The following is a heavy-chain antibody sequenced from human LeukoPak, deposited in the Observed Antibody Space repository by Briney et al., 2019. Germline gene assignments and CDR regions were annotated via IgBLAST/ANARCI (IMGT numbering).Heavy chain of an antibody. CDR3: ARVSVVPAASLYYYGMDV. CDR1: GYTFTGYY. D-gene: IGHD2-2*01. Sequence: VASVKVSCKASGYTFTGYYMHWVRQAPGQGLEWMGRINPNSGGTNYAQKFQGRVTMTRDTSISTAYMELSRLRSDDTAVYYCARVSVVPAASLYYYGMDVWGQGTTVTVSS. CDR2: INPNSGGT. J-gene: IGHJ6*02. V-gene: IGHV1-2*06.